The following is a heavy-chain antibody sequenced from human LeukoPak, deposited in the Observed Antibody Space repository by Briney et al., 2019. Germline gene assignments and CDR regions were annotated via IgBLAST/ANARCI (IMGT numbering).Heavy chain of an antibody. CDR3: AKPRPNSMYDY. J-gene: IGHJ4*02. D-gene: IGHD3-3*02. V-gene: IGHV3-23*01. CDR1: GFTFSSNA. Sequence: GGSLRLSCTASGFTFSSNAMSWVRQAPGKGLEWVSGISGSAESTYYAVSVRGRFAISRDNSKNTLYLQMNSLRAEDTAVYYCAKPRPNSMYDYWGQGTLVTVSS. CDR2: ISGSAEST.